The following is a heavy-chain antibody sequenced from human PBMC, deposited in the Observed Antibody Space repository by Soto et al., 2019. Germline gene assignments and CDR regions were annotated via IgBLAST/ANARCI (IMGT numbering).Heavy chain of an antibody. CDR3: ARDTRLTYYYGMDV. D-gene: IGHD2-15*01. Sequence: VKVSCKASGYTFTSYGISRVRQAPGQGLEWMGWISAYNGNTNYAQKLQGRVTMTTDTSTSTAYMELRSLRSDDTAVYYCARDTRLTYYYGMDVWGQGTTVTVSS. CDR1: GYTFTSYG. CDR2: ISAYNGNT. J-gene: IGHJ6*02. V-gene: IGHV1-18*01.